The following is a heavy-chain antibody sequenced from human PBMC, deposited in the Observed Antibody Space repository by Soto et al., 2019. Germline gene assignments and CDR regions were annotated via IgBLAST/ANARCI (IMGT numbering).Heavy chain of an antibody. Sequence: QVQMVQPGAEVKKPGSSVKVSCKASGGTFSSYSINWVRQAPGQGLEWMGEIIPIFGTANYAQKFQCRVTITADESTSTAYTELSSLRSEDTAVYYCARDGGRHSGGIDYWGQGTLVTVSS. CDR2: IIPIFGTA. J-gene: IGHJ4*02. CDR1: GGTFSSYS. V-gene: IGHV1-69*01. CDR3: ARDGGRHSGGIDY. D-gene: IGHD1-26*01.